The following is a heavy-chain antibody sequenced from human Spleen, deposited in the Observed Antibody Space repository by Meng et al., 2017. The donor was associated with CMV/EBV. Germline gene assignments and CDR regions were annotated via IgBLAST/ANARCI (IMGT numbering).Heavy chain of an antibody. Sequence: SETLSLTCTVSGGSISTSSHYWGWIRQPPGKGLEWIGSIYYSGSTYYNPSLKSRLTISVDTSKNQFSLKLTSVTAADTAIYYCARDGGSITIFWDWGQGTLVTVS. CDR2: IYYSGST. J-gene: IGHJ4*02. V-gene: IGHV4-39*07. CDR1: GGSISTSSHY. D-gene: IGHD3-9*01. CDR3: ARDGGSITIFWD.